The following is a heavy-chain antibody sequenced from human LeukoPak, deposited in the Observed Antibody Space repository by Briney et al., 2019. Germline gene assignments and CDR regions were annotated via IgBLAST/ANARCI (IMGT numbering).Heavy chain of an antibody. CDR1: GYTFTGYY. Sequence: GVSVKVSCKASGYTFTGYYMHWVRQSPGQGLEWMGWNNPTNGGTNYAQKFQGSVTMTRDTSISTAYMELSRLRSDDTAVYYCARKLSAAGTGYYGMDVWGQGTTVTVSS. V-gene: IGHV1-2*02. D-gene: IGHD6-13*01. J-gene: IGHJ6*02. CDR3: ARKLSAAGTGYYGMDV. CDR2: NNPTNGGT.